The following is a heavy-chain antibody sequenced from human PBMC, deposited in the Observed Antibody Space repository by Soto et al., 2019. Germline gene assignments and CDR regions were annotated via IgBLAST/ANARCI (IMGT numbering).Heavy chain of an antibody. CDR1: GGSISSYY. V-gene: IGHV4-59*01. CDR3: ARVRLNWNEYYFDY. Sequence: LSLTCTVSGGSISSYYWSWIRQPPGKGLEWIGYIYYSGSTNYNPSLKSRVTISVDTSKNQFSLKLSSVTAADTAVYYCARVRLNWNEYYFDYWGQGTLVTVSS. CDR2: IYYSGST. J-gene: IGHJ4*02. D-gene: IGHD1-1*01.